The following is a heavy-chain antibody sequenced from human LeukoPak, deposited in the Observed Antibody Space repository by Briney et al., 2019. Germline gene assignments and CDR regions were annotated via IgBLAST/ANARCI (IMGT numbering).Heavy chain of an antibody. J-gene: IGHJ6*03. Sequence: GGSLRLSCAASGFTLSNYWMTWVRQAPGKGLEWVANINEDGSETHYVDSVNGRFTISRDTAENSLYLQMNSLRAEDTAVYYCARAGIAAAGYYYYYYYMDVWGKGTTVTISS. CDR3: ARAGIAAAGYYYYYYYMDV. CDR1: GFTLSNYW. V-gene: IGHV3-7*04. D-gene: IGHD6-13*01. CDR2: INEDGSET.